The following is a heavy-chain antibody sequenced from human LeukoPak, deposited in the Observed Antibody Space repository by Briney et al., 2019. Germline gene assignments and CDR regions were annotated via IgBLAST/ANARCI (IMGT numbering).Heavy chain of an antibody. Sequence: GESLKISCKGSGYSFTSYWIGWVRQMPGKGLEWMGIIDPSDSDTRYSPSFQGQVTISADKSIRAAYLQRSSLKASDTAMYYCARHIYTDYVLGFWGQGTLVTVSS. CDR1: GYSFTSYW. CDR3: ARHIYTDYVLGF. D-gene: IGHD4-17*01. CDR2: IDPSDSDT. V-gene: IGHV5-51*01. J-gene: IGHJ4*02.